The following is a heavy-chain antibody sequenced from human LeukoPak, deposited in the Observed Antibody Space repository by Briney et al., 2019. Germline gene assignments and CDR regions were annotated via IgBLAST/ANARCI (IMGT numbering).Heavy chain of an antibody. CDR3: ARESNYYFEY. J-gene: IGHJ4*02. V-gene: IGHV4-30-4*01. Sequence: SQTLSLTCAVSGGSISSGAYYWSWIRQPPGKGLEWVGYIYYSGRTYYNPSLKSRLIISVDTSKNQFSLKLSSVTAADTAVYYCARESNYYFEYWGQGTLVTVSS. CDR2: IYYSGRT. D-gene: IGHD3-10*01. CDR1: GGSISSGAYY.